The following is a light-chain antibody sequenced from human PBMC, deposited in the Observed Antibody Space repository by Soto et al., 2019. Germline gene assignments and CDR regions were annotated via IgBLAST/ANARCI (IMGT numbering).Light chain of an antibody. CDR1: QSISNY. CDR3: QHYLNYPIT. J-gene: IGKJ5*01. V-gene: IGKV1-39*01. CDR2: AAS. Sequence: DTQMTQSPSSLSASVGDRVTITCRSSQSISNYVNWYQQRPGKAPKLLIYAASNLHSGVPSRFSGSGSGRDFTLTISSLHPEDFATYYCQHYLNYPITFGQGTRL.